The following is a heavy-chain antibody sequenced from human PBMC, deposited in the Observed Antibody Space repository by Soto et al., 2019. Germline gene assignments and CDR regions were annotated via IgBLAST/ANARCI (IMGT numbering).Heavy chain of an antibody. J-gene: IGHJ5*02. CDR3: AKAKVGVAARGFDP. Sequence: QVQLVESGGGVVQPGRSLRLSCAASGFTFSSYGMHWVRQAPGKGLEWVAVISYDGSNKYYADSVKGRFTISRDNSKNTLYLQMNSLRAEDTAVYYCAKAKVGVAARGFDPWGQGTLVTVSS. CDR1: GFTFSSYG. V-gene: IGHV3-30*18. CDR2: ISYDGSNK. D-gene: IGHD2-15*01.